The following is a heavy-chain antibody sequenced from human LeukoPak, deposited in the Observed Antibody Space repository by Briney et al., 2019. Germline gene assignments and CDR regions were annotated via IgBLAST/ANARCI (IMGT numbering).Heavy chain of an antibody. CDR1: GGSVSSGSHY. D-gene: IGHD5-24*01. CDR3: ARGERWLQLGYFDY. J-gene: IGHJ4*02. CDR2: IYYSGST. Sequence: PSETPSLTCTVSGGSVSSGSHYWSWIRQPPGTGLEWIGYIYYSGSTNYNPSLKSRVTISVDTSKNQFSLKLSSVTAADTAVYYCARGERWLQLGYFDYWGQGTLVTVSS. V-gene: IGHV4-61*01.